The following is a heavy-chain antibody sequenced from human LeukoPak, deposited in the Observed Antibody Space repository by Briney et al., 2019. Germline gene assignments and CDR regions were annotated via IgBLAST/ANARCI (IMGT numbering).Heavy chain of an antibody. CDR2: IKQDGSKK. Sequence: PGGSLRLSCVASGFPFSSYWMTWVRQAPRKGLEWVANIKQDGSKKSYVDSVKGRFTISRDNAKNSLYLQMNSLRAEDTAVYYCARAGYYYDSSGYLARALNAFDIWGQGTMVTVSS. D-gene: IGHD3-22*01. CDR1: GFPFSSYW. J-gene: IGHJ3*02. CDR3: ARAGYYYDSSGYLARALNAFDI. V-gene: IGHV3-7*03.